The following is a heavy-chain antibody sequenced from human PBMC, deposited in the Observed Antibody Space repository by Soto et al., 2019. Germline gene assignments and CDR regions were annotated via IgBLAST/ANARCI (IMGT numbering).Heavy chain of an antibody. D-gene: IGHD6-6*01. J-gene: IGHJ4*02. Sequence: EVQLVESGGDLVKPGGSLRLSCAASGFSFNDAWMKWFRQAPGKGLEWVGRIKSKTDGGTTDYAAPVKGRFTISRDDSQDTLYLQMTSLKTEDTAVYYCTTYSGVAGRPLPSFWGQGTLVTVSS. CDR2: IKSKTDGGTT. CDR3: TTYSGVAGRPLPSF. CDR1: GFSFNDAW. V-gene: IGHV3-15*07.